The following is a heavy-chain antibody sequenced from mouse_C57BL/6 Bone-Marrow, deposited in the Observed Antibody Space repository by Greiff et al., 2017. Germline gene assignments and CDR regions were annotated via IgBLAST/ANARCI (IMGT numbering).Heavy chain of an antibody. CDR2: LSDGGSYT. V-gene: IGHV5-4*01. CDR3: ARELGRWYFDV. CDR1: GFTFSSYA. J-gene: IGHJ1*03. D-gene: IGHD4-1*01. Sequence: DVQLVESGGGLVKPGGSLKLSCAASGFTFSSYALSWVRQTPEKRLEWVATLSDGGSYTYYPDTGKGRFTISRDNAKNNLYLQMSHLKSEDTAMYYCARELGRWYFDVWGTGTTVTVSS.